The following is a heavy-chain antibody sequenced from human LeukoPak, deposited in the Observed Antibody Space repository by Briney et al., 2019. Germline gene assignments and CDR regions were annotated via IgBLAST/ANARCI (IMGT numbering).Heavy chain of an antibody. CDR1: GFTFSVYS. D-gene: IGHD6-19*01. CDR3: AREFFSSGTFYFDS. J-gene: IGHJ4*02. V-gene: IGHV3-48*02. CDR2: ISSGSHTI. Sequence: GGSLRLSCAASGFTFSVYSMNWVRQAPGKGLEWVSHISSGSHTIYYADSVEGRFTISRDSAKNSLYLQMNSLRDEDTAVYYCAREFFSSGTFYFDSWGQGTLVTVSS.